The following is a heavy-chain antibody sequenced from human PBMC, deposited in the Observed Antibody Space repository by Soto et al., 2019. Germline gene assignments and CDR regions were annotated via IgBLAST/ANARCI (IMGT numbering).Heavy chain of an antibody. CDR2: ISYDGSNK. CDR1: GFTFSSYS. Sequence: QVQLVESGGGVVQPGRSLRLSCAASGFTFSSYSMHWVRQAPGKGLEWVAVISYDGSNKYYADYVKGRFTISRDNSKNTLYLQMNRLRAEDTVVYYCARAGYCSGGRCSIFDYWGQGTLVTVSS. V-gene: IGHV3-30-3*01. D-gene: IGHD2-15*01. CDR3: ARAGYCSGGRCSIFDY. J-gene: IGHJ4*02.